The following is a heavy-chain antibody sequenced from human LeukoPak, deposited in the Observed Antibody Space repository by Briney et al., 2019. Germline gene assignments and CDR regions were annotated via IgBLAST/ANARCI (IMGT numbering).Heavy chain of an antibody. J-gene: IGHJ6*02. Sequence: SETLSLTCTVSGGSISSYYWSWIRQPPGKGLEWIGYIYYRGSTDYNPSLKSRVTISVDTSKNQFSLKLSSVTAADTAVYYCARRDIVGTYGMDVWGQGTTVTVSS. CDR2: IYYRGST. CDR1: GGSISSYY. D-gene: IGHD2-15*01. V-gene: IGHV4-59*01. CDR3: ARRDIVGTYGMDV.